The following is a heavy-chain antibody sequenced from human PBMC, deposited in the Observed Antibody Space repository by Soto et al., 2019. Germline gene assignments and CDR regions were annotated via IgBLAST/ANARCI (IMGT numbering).Heavy chain of an antibody. V-gene: IGHV4-4*02. CDR3: ATRNDGSGSLDY. CDR2: IYHSGSA. D-gene: IGHD3-10*01. J-gene: IGHJ4*02. Sequence: PSETLSLTCAVSGASISSNKWWIWVRQPPGKGLEWIGGIYHSGSANYNPSLKSRVTISVDKSKNQFSLKLSSVTAADTAVYYCATRNDGSGSLDYWGQGALVTVS. CDR1: GASISSNKW.